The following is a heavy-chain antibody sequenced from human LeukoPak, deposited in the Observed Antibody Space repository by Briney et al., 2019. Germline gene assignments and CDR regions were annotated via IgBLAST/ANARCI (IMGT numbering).Heavy chain of an antibody. V-gene: IGHV1-69*04. Sequence: GASVKVSCKASGGTFSSYAISWVRQAPGQGLEWMGRIIPILGIANYAQKFQGRVTITADKSTSTAYMELSSLRSEDTAVYYCXRVGTLVSGSRFDPWGQGTLVTVSS. J-gene: IGHJ5*02. CDR2: IIPILGIA. CDR1: GGTFSSYA. D-gene: IGHD1-14*01. CDR3: XRVGTLVSGSRFDP.